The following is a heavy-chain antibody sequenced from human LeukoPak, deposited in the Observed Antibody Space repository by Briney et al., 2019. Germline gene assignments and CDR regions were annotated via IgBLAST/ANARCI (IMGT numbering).Heavy chain of an antibody. V-gene: IGHV1-8*01. Sequence: ASVKVSCKASGYTFSDYDVNWVRQAPGQGLEWMGWMNPTSGDTGYAQKFQGRVTMTRSMSRNTAYMELSRLRSEDTAVYFCARVVMKAFYYYYMDVWGEGTTIIISS. CDR3: ARVVMKAFYYYYMDV. J-gene: IGHJ6*03. CDR2: MNPTSGDT. CDR1: GYTFSDYD. D-gene: IGHD2-21*01.